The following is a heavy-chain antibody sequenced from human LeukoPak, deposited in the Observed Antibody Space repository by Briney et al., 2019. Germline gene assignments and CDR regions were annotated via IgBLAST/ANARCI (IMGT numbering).Heavy chain of an antibody. V-gene: IGHV3-48*03. D-gene: IGHD3-10*01. CDR2: ISSSGSTI. J-gene: IGHJ4*02. CDR3: ARGGGFGLYFDY. CDR1: GFTFSSYE. Sequence: GGSLRLSCAASGFTFSSYEINWVRQAPGKGLEWVSYISSSGSTIYYADSVKGRFTISRDNAKNSLYLQMNSLRAEDTAVYYCARGGGFGLYFDYWGQGTLVTVSS.